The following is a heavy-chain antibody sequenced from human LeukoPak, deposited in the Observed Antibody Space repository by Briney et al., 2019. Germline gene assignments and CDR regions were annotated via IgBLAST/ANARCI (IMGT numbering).Heavy chain of an antibody. J-gene: IGHJ4*02. D-gene: IGHD6-19*01. V-gene: IGHV4-59*08. Sequence: SETLSLTCTVSGGSISSYYWSWIRQPPGKGLEWIGYIYYSGSTNYNPSLKSRVTISVDTSKNQFSLKLSSVTAADTAVYYCARHHSSGWYRYFDYWGQGTLVPVSS. CDR3: ARHHSSGWYRYFDY. CDR2: IYYSGST. CDR1: GGSISSYY.